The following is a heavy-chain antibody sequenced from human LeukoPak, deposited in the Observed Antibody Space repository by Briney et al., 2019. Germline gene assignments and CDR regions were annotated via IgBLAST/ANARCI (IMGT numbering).Heavy chain of an antibody. J-gene: IGHJ3*02. CDR2: IYYSGST. CDR1: GGSISSYY. Sequence: SETLSLTCTVSGGSISSYYWSWIRQPPGKGLEWIGYIYYSGSTNYNPSLKSRVTISVDTSKNQFSLKLSSVTAADTAVYYCARDRGHDYGDYVGDAFDIWGQGTMVTVSS. V-gene: IGHV4-59*01. D-gene: IGHD4-17*01. CDR3: ARDRGHDYGDYVGDAFDI.